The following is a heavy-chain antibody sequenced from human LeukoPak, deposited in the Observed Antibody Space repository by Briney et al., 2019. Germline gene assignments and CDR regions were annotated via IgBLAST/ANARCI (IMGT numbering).Heavy chain of an antibody. V-gene: IGHV3-21*01. CDR3: ARRRGSSDSTGYYPDFDY. D-gene: IGHD3-22*01. CDR1: EFTVSSNY. Sequence: GGSLRLSCAASEFTVSSNYMSWVRQAPGKGLEWVSSISTSSNYIYYADSVKGRLTISRDNAKNSLYLQMNSLRAEDTAVYYCARRRGSSDSTGYYPDFDYWGQGTLVTVSS. CDR2: ISTSSNYI. J-gene: IGHJ4*02.